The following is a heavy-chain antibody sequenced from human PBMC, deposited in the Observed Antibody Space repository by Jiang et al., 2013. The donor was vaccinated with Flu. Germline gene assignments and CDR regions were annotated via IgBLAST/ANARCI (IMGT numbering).Heavy chain of an antibody. CDR2: IYPGDSDT. D-gene: IGHD5-18*01. V-gene: IGHV5-51*01. CDR1: TSYW. J-gene: IGHJ6*02. Sequence: TSYWIGWVRQMPGKGLEWMGIIYPGDSDTRYSPSFQGQVTISADKSISTAYLQWSSLKASDTAMYYCARTNVDTAIGWAPSFAYYYYGMDVWGQGTTVTVSS. CDR3: ARTNVDTAIGWAPSFAYYYYGMDV.